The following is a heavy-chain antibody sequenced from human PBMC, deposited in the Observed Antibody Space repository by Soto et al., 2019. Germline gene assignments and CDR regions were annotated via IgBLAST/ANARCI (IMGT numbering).Heavy chain of an antibody. D-gene: IGHD2-15*01. CDR3: ARESGYCSGGSCYGSWFDP. V-gene: IGHV4-59*01. CDR1: GGSTSSYY. J-gene: IGHJ5*02. CDR2: IYYSGST. Sequence: KSSETLSLSCTVSGGSTSSYYWSWIRQPPGKGLEWIGYIYYSGSTNYNPSLKSRVTISVDTSKNQFSLKLSSVTAADTAVYYCARESGYCSGGSCYGSWFDPWGQGTLVTVS.